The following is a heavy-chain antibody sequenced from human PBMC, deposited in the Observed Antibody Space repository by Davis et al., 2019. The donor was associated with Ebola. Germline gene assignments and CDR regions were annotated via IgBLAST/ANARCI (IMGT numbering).Heavy chain of an antibody. J-gene: IGHJ6*02. Sequence: AASVKVSCKASGYTFTSYAMHWVRQAPGQRLEWMGWINAGNGNTKYSQKFQGRVTITRDTSASTAYMELSSLRSEDKAVYYCARGSSKAYYYYGMDVWGQGTTVTVSS. V-gene: IGHV1-3*01. CDR2: INAGNGNT. D-gene: IGHD6-6*01. CDR3: ARGSSKAYYYYGMDV. CDR1: GYTFTSYA.